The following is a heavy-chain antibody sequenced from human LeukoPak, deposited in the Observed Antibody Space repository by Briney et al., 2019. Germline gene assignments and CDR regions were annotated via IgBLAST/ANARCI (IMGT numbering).Heavy chain of an antibody. CDR3: AREGRAIAAAGNRSTHYYYGMDV. CDR1: GGSISSGGYS. J-gene: IGHJ6*02. Sequence: SETLSLTCAVSGGSISSGGYSWSWIRQPPGKGLEWIGYIYHSGSTYYNPSLKSRVTTSVDRSKNQFSLKLSFVTAADTAVYYCAREGRAIAAAGNRSTHYYYGMDVWGQGTTVTVSS. CDR2: IYHSGST. V-gene: IGHV4-30-2*01. D-gene: IGHD6-13*01.